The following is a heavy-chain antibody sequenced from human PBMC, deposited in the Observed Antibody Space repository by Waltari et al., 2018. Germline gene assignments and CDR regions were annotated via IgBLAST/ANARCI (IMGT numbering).Heavy chain of an antibody. D-gene: IGHD2-2*03. CDR1: GGSISSGGYS. CDR3: ARGAIGYCSSTSCYESYYYYMDV. CDR2: IYHSGST. V-gene: IGHV4-30-2*01. J-gene: IGHJ6*03. Sequence: QLQLQESGSGLVKPSQTLSLTCAVSGGSISSGGYSWSWIRQPPGKGLGWIGYIYHSGSTYYNPSLKSRVTISVDRSKNQFSLKLSSVTAADTAVYYCARGAIGYCSSTSCYESYYYYMDVWGKGTTVTVSS.